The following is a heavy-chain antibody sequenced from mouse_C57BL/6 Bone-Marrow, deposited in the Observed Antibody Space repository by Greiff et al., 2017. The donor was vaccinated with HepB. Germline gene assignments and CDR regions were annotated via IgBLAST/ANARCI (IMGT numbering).Heavy chain of an antibody. CDR3: ARLPYYYGSSVGYAMDY. D-gene: IGHD1-1*01. CDR2: ISNGGGST. J-gene: IGHJ4*01. CDR1: GFTFSDYY. Sequence: EVMLVESGGGLVQPGGSLKLSCAASGFTFSDYYMYWVRQTPEKRLEWVAYISNGGGSTYYPDTVKGRFTISRDNAKNTLYLQMSRLKSEDTAMYYCARLPYYYGSSVGYAMDYWGQGTSVTVSS. V-gene: IGHV5-12*01.